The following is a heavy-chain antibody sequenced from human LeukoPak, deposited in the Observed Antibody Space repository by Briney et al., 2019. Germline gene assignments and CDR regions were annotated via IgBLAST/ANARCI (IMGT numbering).Heavy chain of an antibody. J-gene: IGHJ3*02. Sequence: GGSLRLSCAASGFTFSIYGMHWVRQAPGKGLEWVADIWYDGSNKYYADSVKGRFTISRDNSKNTLYLQMNSLRAEDTAVYYCAKGATAGTDDAFDIWGQGTMVTVSS. D-gene: IGHD6-13*01. V-gene: IGHV3-33*06. CDR1: GFTFSIYG. CDR2: IWYDGSNK. CDR3: AKGATAGTDDAFDI.